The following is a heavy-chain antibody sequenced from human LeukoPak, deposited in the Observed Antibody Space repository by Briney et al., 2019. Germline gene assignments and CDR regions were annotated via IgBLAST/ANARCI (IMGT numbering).Heavy chain of an antibody. V-gene: IGHV1-69*04. Sequence: SVKVSCKASGGTFSSYTISWVRQAPGQGLEWMGRIIPILGIANYAQKFQGRVTITADKSTSTAYMELSSLRSEDTAVYYCARDQDYYHSSGYPYYFDYWGQGTLVTVSS. D-gene: IGHD3-22*01. CDR1: GGTFSSYT. CDR3: ARDQDYYHSSGYPYYFDY. CDR2: IIPILGIA. J-gene: IGHJ4*02.